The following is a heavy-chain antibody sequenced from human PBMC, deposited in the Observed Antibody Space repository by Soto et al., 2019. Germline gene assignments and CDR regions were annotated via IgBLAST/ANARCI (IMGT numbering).Heavy chain of an antibody. J-gene: IGHJ6*03. CDR2: VSYSGSN. CDR1: GGSINSRGYY. D-gene: IGHD3-10*01. CDR3: ARFVVPSAPYSSYYYMDV. Sequence: SETLSLTCTVSGGSINSRGYYWGWIRQPPGKGLEWIGSVSYSGSNYYNPSLKSRATISLGTSNNQFSMKLTSVTAADTADFYCARFVVPSAPYSSYYYMDVWGKGTTVTVSS. V-gene: IGHV4-39*01.